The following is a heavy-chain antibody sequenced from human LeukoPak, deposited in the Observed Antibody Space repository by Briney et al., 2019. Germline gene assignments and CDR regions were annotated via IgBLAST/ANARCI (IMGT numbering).Heavy chain of an antibody. CDR2: IYYSGST. D-gene: IGHD3-16*01. CDR3: ARSEVW. J-gene: IGHJ4*02. Sequence: SETLSLTCTVSGGSVSSGSYYWSWIRQPPGKGLEWIGYIYYSGSTSYNPSLKSRVTISVDTSKNQFSLKLSSVTAADTAVYYCARSEVWWGQGTLVTVSS. CDR1: GGSVSSGSYY. V-gene: IGHV4-61*01.